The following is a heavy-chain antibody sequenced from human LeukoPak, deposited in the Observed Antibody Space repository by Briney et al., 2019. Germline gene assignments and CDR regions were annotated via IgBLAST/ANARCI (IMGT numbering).Heavy chain of an antibody. J-gene: IGHJ6*03. V-gene: IGHV1-3*01. Sequence: ASVKVSCKASGYTFTSYAMHWVRQAPGQRLEWMGWINAGNGNTKYSQKFQGRVTITRDTSASTAYMELSSLRSEDTAVYYCATNSRGYYYYYYMDVWGKGTTVTVSS. CDR2: INAGNGNT. CDR3: ATNSRGYYYYYYMDV. D-gene: IGHD6-13*01. CDR1: GYTFTSYA.